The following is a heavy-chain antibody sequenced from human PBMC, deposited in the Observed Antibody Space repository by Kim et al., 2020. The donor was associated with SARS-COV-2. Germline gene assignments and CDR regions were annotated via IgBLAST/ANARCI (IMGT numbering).Heavy chain of an antibody. CDR1: GFTFSSYS. Sequence: GGSLRLSCAASGFTFSSYSMNWVRQAPGKGLEWVSYISSSSRTIYYADSVKGRFTISRDNAKNSLYLQMNSLRAEDTAVYYCARDRSTTVRGVFDYWGQGTLVTVSS. V-gene: IGHV3-48*04. CDR2: ISSSSRTI. CDR3: ARDRSTTVRGVFDY. J-gene: IGHJ4*02. D-gene: IGHD3-10*01.